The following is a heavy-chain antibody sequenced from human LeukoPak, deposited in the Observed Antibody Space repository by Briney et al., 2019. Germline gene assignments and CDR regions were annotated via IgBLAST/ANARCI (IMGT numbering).Heavy chain of an antibody. D-gene: IGHD1-26*01. Sequence: SETLSLTCTVSGGSISSSSYYWGWIRQPPGKGLEWIGSIYYSGSTCYNPSLKSRVTISVDTSKNQFSLKLSSVTAADTAVYYCARGSGSYGFDYWGQGTLVTVSS. CDR2: IYYSGST. J-gene: IGHJ4*02. CDR1: GGSISSSSYY. CDR3: ARGSGSYGFDY. V-gene: IGHV4-39*01.